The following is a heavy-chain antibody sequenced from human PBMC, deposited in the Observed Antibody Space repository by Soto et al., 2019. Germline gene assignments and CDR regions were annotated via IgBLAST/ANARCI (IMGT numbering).Heavy chain of an antibody. V-gene: IGHV3-13*01. CDR3: ARANGGLYYFDY. CDR2: IGTAGDT. Sequence: EVQLVESGGGLGQPGGSLRLSFAASGFTFSSYDMHWVRQATGKGLEWVSAIGTAGDTYYPGSVKGRFTISRENAKNSLYLQMNSLRAGDTAVYYCARANGGLYYFDYWGQGTLVTVSS. CDR1: GFTFSSYD. D-gene: IGHD4-17*01. J-gene: IGHJ4*02.